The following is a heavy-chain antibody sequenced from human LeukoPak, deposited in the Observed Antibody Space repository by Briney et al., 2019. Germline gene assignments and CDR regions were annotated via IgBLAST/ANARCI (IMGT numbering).Heavy chain of an antibody. D-gene: IGHD3-22*01. CDR2: IYHTGST. J-gene: IGHJ4*02. CDR1: GASISSSY. CDR3: ARGYFDSRGYSNPFDY. V-gene: IGHV4-59*01. Sequence: SETLSLTCTVSGASISSSYLSWIRQSPGKGLEWIGYIYHTGSTNYKPSLESRVTISVDRSKNQFSLKLTSVTAADTAVYYCARGYFDSRGYSNPFDYWGQGALVTVSS.